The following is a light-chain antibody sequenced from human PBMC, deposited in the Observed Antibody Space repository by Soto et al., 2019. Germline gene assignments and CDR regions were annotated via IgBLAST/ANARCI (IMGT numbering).Light chain of an antibody. Sequence: DIQMTQSPSTLSASVGDRFTITCRASQSISSWLAWYQQKPGKAPKLLIYDASSLESGVPSRFSGSGSGTEFTLTISSLQSEDFAVYYCQQYNDWPPITFGQGTRLEIK. CDR2: DAS. J-gene: IGKJ5*01. CDR1: QSISSW. CDR3: QQYNDWPPIT. V-gene: IGKV1-5*01.